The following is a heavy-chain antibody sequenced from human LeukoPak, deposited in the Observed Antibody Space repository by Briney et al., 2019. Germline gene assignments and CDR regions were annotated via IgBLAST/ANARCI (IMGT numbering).Heavy chain of an antibody. CDR2: INHSGST. CDR1: GGSFSGYY. D-gene: IGHD3-22*01. J-gene: IGHJ6*03. CDR3: ARVTMIRDYYYMDV. V-gene: IGHV4-34*01. Sequence: SETLSLTCAVYGGSFSGYYWSWIRQPPGKGLEWIGEINHSGSTNYNPSLESRVTISVDTSKNQFSLKLSSVTAADTAVYYCARVTMIRDYYYMDVWGKGTTVTVSS.